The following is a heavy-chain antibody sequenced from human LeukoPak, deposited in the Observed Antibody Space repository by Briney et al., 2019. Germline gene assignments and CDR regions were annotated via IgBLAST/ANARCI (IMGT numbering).Heavy chain of an antibody. V-gene: IGHV3-74*01. D-gene: IGHD1-26*01. Sequence: QAGGSLRLSCAASGFAFSNYWMHWVRQAPGKGLVWVSRINSDGSNTNYADSVKGRFTISRDNAKNTLYLQMNSLRAEDTAVYYCARIGAPSAATDWGQGTQVTVSS. J-gene: IGHJ4*02. CDR1: GFAFSNYW. CDR3: ARIGAPSAATD. CDR2: INSDGSNT.